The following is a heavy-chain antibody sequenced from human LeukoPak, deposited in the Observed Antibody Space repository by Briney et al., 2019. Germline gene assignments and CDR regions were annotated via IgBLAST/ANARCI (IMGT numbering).Heavy chain of an antibody. J-gene: IGHJ3*01. CDR2: IYPNGHT. D-gene: IGHD3-16*01. Sequence: PSETLSLTCAVSGGSIDSDYWSWIRQPAEKGLEWIGRIYPNGHTTYNPSLTSRVTMSTDTSKMQFSLNLNSVTAADTALYYCARQIGARAFDVWGQGTVVTVSS. CDR3: ARQIGARAFDV. V-gene: IGHV4-4*07. CDR1: GGSIDSDY.